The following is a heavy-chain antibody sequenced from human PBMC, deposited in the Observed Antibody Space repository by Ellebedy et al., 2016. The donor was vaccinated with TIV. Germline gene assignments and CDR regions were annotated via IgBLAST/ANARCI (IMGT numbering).Heavy chain of an antibody. J-gene: IGHJ6*02. CDR1: GFTFSTYN. Sequence: GESLKISCAASGFTFSTYNMNWVRQAPGKGLEWVSYISTSSRTIYYADSVKGRFTISRDNAKNSLYLQMNSLRDEDTAVYYCARDQTLYDYIWGSYRYDYGMDVWGQGTTVTVSS. D-gene: IGHD3-16*02. CDR2: ISTSSRTI. CDR3: ARDQTLYDYIWGSYRYDYGMDV. V-gene: IGHV3-48*02.